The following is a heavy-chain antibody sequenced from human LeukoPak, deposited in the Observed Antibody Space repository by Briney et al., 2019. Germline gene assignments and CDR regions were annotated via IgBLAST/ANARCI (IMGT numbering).Heavy chain of an antibody. J-gene: IGHJ4*02. D-gene: IGHD6-6*01. CDR1: GFTFSSYA. CDR2: ISGSGGST. CDR3: AKKESIAARGFDY. V-gene: IGHV3-23*01. Sequence: GGSLTLSCAASGFTFSSYAMSWVRQAPGKGLEWVSAISGSGGSTYYADSVKGRFTISTDNSKNTLYLQMNSLRAEDTAVYYCAKKESIAARGFDYWGQGTLVTVSS.